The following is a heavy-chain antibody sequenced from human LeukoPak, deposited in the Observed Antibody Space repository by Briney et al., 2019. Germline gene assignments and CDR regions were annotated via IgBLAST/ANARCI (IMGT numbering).Heavy chain of an antibody. CDR3: ACEQLAPTNFDY. CDR1: GGTFSSYA. V-gene: IGHV1-69*13. CDR2: IIPIFGTA. Sequence: ASVKVSCKASGGTFSSYAISWVRQAPGQGLEWMGGIIPIFGTANYAQKFQGRVTITADESTSTAYMELSSLRSEDTAVYYCACEQLAPTNFDYWGQGTLVTVSS. D-gene: IGHD6-13*01. J-gene: IGHJ4*02.